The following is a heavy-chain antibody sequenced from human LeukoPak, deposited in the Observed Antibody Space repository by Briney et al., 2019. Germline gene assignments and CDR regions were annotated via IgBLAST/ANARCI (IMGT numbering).Heavy chain of an antibody. D-gene: IGHD6-25*01. CDR3: THPAYYYNVDV. CDR1: GLTFSVSA. Sequence: GGSLRLSCSASGLTFSVSAIHWVRQASGKGLEWVGRIKTKADNYATAYAASVKGRFTISRDDSTNTAYLQMNSLKTEDTAVYHCTHPAYYYNVDVWGKGTTVTVSS. CDR2: IKTKADNYAT. V-gene: IGHV3-73*01. J-gene: IGHJ6*04.